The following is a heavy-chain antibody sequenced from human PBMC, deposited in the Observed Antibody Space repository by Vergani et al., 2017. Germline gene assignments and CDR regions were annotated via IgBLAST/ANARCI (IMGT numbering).Heavy chain of an antibody. CDR1: GFTFSSYA. CDR2: ISYDGSNK. J-gene: IGHJ6*03. D-gene: IGHD6-6*01. Sequence: VQLLESGGGLAQPGGSLRLSCAASGFTFSSYAMHWVRQAPGKGLEWVAVISYDGSNKYYADSVKGRFTISRDNSKNTLYLQMNSLRAEDTAVYYCARSPSVEQLDYYYYYMDVWGKGP. V-gene: IGHV3-30-3*01. CDR3: ARSPSVEQLDYYYYYMDV.